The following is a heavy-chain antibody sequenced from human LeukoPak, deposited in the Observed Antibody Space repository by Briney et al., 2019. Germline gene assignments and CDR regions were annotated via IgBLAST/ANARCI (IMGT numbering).Heavy chain of an antibody. V-gene: IGHV3-33*01. Sequence: PGRSLRLSCAASGFTFSNYGMHWVRQAPGKGLEWVAVIWYDGTNKYYADSVKGRFTISRDTSKNILYLQMDSLRDEDTAVYYCARAPTIWAGFPLDFWGQGSLVTVTS. J-gene: IGHJ4*02. CDR3: ARAPTIWAGFPLDF. CDR2: IWYDGTNK. D-gene: IGHD3/OR15-3a*01. CDR1: GFTFSNYG.